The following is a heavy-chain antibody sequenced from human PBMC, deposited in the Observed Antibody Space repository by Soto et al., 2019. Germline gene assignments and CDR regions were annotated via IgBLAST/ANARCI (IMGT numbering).Heavy chain of an antibody. D-gene: IGHD3-10*01. CDR3: ARGRSLYYYGSGSYYNTGPDYYYGMDV. J-gene: IGHJ6*02. CDR1: GGSISSSNW. Sequence: PSETLSLTCAVSGGSISSSNWWSWVRQPPGKGLEWIGEIYHSGSTNYNPSLKSRVTISVDKSKNQFSLKLSSVTAADTAVYYCARGRSLYYYGSGSYYNTGPDYYYGMDVWGQGTTVTVSS. CDR2: IYHSGST. V-gene: IGHV4-4*02.